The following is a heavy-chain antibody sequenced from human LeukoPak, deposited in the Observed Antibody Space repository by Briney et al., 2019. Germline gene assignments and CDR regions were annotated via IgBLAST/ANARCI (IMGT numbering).Heavy chain of an antibody. CDR3: ARDQVGYSYGYGDFDY. Sequence: GGSLRLSCAASGFTFSSYGMHWVRQAPGKGLEWVAVIWYDGSNKYYADSVKGRFTISRDNSKNTLYLQMNSLRAEDTAVCYCARDQVGYSYGYGDFDYWGQGTLVTVSS. J-gene: IGHJ4*02. V-gene: IGHV3-33*01. CDR1: GFTFSSYG. D-gene: IGHD5-18*01. CDR2: IWYDGSNK.